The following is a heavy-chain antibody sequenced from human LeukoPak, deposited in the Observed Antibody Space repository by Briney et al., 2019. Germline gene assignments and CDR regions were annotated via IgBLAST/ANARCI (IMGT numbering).Heavy chain of an antibody. CDR3: ARDSGTTGEVKFDP. CDR2: INHSGST. Sequence: SETLSLTCAVYGGSFSGYYWSWIRQPPGKGLEWLGEINHSGSTNYNPSLKSRVTISLDTSKNQFSLKLSSVTAADTAVYYCARDSGTTGEVKFDPWGQGTLVTVSS. D-gene: IGHD3-10*01. CDR1: GGSFSGYY. V-gene: IGHV4-34*01. J-gene: IGHJ5*02.